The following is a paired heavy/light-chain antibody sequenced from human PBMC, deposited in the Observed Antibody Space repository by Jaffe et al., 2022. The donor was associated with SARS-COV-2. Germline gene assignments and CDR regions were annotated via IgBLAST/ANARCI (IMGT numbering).Heavy chain of an antibody. Sequence: EVQLVESGGGLVKPGGSLRLSCTASGFTFSSYGMHWVRQAPGKGLEWVSSIIPSSTFIYYADSVRGRFTISRDNTKSSLYLQMSSLRAEDTAVYYCARVRERGFAELDFWGQGTLVTVSS. CDR2: IIPSSTFI. CDR3: ARVRERGFAELDF. V-gene: IGHV3-21*06. J-gene: IGHJ4*02. CDR1: GFTFSSYG. D-gene: IGHD3-10*01.
Light chain of an antibody. CDR3: QQYGTSPFT. Sequence: EIVLTQSPGTLSLSPGERATLSCRASRSVSSNYLAWYQHKPGQAPRLLVYGASSRAAGVPDRFSGSGSGTDFTLTISRLEPEDFAVYYCQQYGTSPFTFGPGTKVDIK. CDR2: GAS. V-gene: IGKV3-20*01. CDR1: RSVSSNY. J-gene: IGKJ3*01.